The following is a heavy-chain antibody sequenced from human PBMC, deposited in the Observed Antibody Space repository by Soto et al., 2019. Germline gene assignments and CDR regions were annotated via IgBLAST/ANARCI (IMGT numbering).Heavy chain of an antibody. V-gene: IGHV1-18*01. CDR1: GYTFTSYG. J-gene: IGHJ4*02. Sequence: GASVKVSCKASGYTFTSYGISWVRQAPGQGLEWMGWISAYNGNTNYAQKLQGRVTMTTDTSTSTAYMELRNLRSDDTAVYYCARVAVDILTGDFDYWGQGTLVTVSS. CDR3: ARVAVDILTGDFDY. D-gene: IGHD3-9*01. CDR2: ISAYNGNT.